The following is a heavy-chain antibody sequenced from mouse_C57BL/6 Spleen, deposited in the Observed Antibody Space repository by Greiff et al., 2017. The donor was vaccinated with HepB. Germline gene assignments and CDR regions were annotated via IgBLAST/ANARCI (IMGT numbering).Heavy chain of an antibody. V-gene: IGHV1-72*01. CDR2: IDPNSGGT. CDR3: AYYYGSSSYWYFDV. Sequence: VKQSCKASGYTFTSYWMHWVKQRPGRGLEWIGRIDPNSGGTKYNEKFKSKATLTVDKPSSTAYMQLSSLTSEDSAVYYCAYYYGSSSYWYFDVWGTGTTVTVSS. CDR1: GYTFTSYW. D-gene: IGHD1-1*01. J-gene: IGHJ1*03.